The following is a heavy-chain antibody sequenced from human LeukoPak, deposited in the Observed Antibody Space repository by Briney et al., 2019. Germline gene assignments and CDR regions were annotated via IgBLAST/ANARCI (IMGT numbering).Heavy chain of an antibody. CDR2: ISSSSTYI. J-gene: IGHJ5*02. CDR3: ARGPPYYYDNSGYYPFDP. Sequence: RGSLRLSCAASGFTFSSYAMNWVRQAPGKGLEWVSAISSSSTYIYYADSVEGRFTISRDNAKNALYLQMNSLRVEDTAVYYCARGPPYYYDNSGYYPFDPWGQGTVVTVSS. V-gene: IGHV3-21*06. CDR1: GFTFSSYA. D-gene: IGHD3-22*01.